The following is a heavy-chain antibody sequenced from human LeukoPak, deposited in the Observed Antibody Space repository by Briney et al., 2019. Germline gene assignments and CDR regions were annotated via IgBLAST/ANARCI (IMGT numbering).Heavy chain of an antibody. Sequence: PGGSLRLSCAASGFIFSSYWMHWVRQAPGKGLVWVSHINNDGSSTNYADSVKGRFTISRDNAKNSLYLQMNSLRAEDTAVYYCARDRYDSSGYIPNGFDIWGQGTMVTVSS. CDR3: ARDRYDSSGYIPNGFDI. CDR2: INNDGSST. V-gene: IGHV3-74*01. D-gene: IGHD3-22*01. J-gene: IGHJ3*02. CDR1: GFIFSSYW.